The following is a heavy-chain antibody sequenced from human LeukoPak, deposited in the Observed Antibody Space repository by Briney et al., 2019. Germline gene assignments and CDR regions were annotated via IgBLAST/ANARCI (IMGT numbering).Heavy chain of an antibody. Sequence: GGSLRLSCAASGFTVSSNYMSWVRQAPGKGLEWVSVIYSGGSTYYADSVKGRFTISRDNSKNTLYLQMNSLRAEDTAVYYCAREGCSGGSCYSGYYGMDVWGQGTTVTVSS. CDR2: IYSGGST. V-gene: IGHV3-66*01. CDR3: AREGCSGGSCYSGYYGMDV. CDR1: GFTVSSNY. D-gene: IGHD2-15*01. J-gene: IGHJ6*02.